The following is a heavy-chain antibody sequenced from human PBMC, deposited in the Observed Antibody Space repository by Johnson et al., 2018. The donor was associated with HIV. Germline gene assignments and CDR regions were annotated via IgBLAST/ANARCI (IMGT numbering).Heavy chain of an antibody. J-gene: IGHJ3*02. D-gene: IGHD3-3*01. Sequence: QMLLVESGGGVVQPGGSLRLSCAASGFTFSSYGMHWVRQAPGKGLEWVAFIRYDGSNKYYAASVPGRFTLSSDNSKNTLYLQMNSLRAEDTALYYCAKDLRITIFGVVPPHDAFDIWGQGTMVTVSS. CDR1: GFTFSSYG. CDR2: IRYDGSNK. CDR3: AKDLRITIFGVVPPHDAFDI. V-gene: IGHV3-30*02.